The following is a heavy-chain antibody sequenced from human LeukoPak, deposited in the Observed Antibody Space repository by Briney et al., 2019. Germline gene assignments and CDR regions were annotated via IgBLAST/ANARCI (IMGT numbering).Heavy chain of an antibody. V-gene: IGHV5-51*01. J-gene: IGHJ6*03. CDR3: ARPALYCSSTVCPPYMDV. Sequence: GESQKISCKASGYTFTGDWIGWVRQMPGKGLEWMGIIYPGDSDTKYNAPFQGQVTISADKSISTAYLQWGSLKASDTATYYCARPALYCSSTVCPPYMDVWGKGTTVTVSS. CDR1: GYTFTGDW. CDR2: IYPGDSDT. D-gene: IGHD2-2*01.